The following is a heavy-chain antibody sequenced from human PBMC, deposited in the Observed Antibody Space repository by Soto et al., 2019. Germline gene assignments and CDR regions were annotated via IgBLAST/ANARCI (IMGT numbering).Heavy chain of an antibody. CDR2: ISAYNGNT. Sequence: ASVKVSCKASGYTFTSYGISWVRQAPGQGLEWMGWISAYNGNTNYAQKLQGRVTMTTDTSTSTAYMELRSLRSDDTAVYYCAREMSHGTGIKPFDPWSQGTLVNVSS. CDR3: AREMSHGTGIKPFDP. J-gene: IGHJ5*02. D-gene: IGHD1-1*01. V-gene: IGHV1-18*01. CDR1: GYTFTSYG.